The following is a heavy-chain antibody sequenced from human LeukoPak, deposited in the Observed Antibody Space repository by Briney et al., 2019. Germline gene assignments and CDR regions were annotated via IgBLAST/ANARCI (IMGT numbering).Heavy chain of an antibody. Sequence: PSETLSLTCAVYGGSFSGYYWSWIRQPPGKGLEWIGEINHSGSTNYNPSLKSRVTISVDTSKNQFSLKLSSVTAADTAVYYCARAGGSYWRNWFDPWGQGTLVTVSS. CDR2: INHSGST. V-gene: IGHV4-34*01. J-gene: IGHJ5*02. CDR3: ARAGGSYWRNWFDP. D-gene: IGHD1-26*01. CDR1: GGSFSGYY.